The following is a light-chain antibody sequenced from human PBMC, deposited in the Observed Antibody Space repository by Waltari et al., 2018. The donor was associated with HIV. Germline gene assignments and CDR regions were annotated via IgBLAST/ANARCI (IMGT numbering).Light chain of an antibody. CDR1: QAISDS. V-gene: IGKV1-NL1*01. Sequence: TVTCRASQAISDSLAWYQQKPGQAPKLLLSGASTLESGVPSRFSGGGSGTDYTLTISSLQPEDSATYHCQQYYTLPYTFGQGTKLEIK. CDR2: GAS. J-gene: IGKJ2*01. CDR3: QQYYTLPYT.